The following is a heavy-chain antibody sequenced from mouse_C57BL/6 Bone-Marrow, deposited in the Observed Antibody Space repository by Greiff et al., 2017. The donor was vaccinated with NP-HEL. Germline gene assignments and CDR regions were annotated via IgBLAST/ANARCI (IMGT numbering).Heavy chain of an antibody. Sequence: VQLQQSGTELVKPGASVKLSCKASGYTFTSYWMHWVKQRPGQGLEWIGNINPSNGGTNSNEKFKSKATLTVDKSSSTAYMQLSSLTSEDSAVYYCARRRAITTVLPDVWGTGTTVTVSS. D-gene: IGHD1-1*01. CDR2: INPSNGGT. V-gene: IGHV1-53*01. CDR3: ARRRAITTVLPDV. J-gene: IGHJ1*03. CDR1: GYTFTSYW.